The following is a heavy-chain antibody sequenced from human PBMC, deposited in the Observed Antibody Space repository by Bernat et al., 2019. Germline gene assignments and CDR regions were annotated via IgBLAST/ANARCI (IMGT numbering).Heavy chain of an antibody. CDR2: IYYSGST. CDR1: GGSISSYY. J-gene: IGHJ4*02. D-gene: IGHD1-1*01. CDR3: AARGTYDY. V-gene: IGHV4-59*08. Sequence: QVQLQESGPGLVKPSETLSLTCTVSGGSISSYYWSWIRQPPGKGLEWIGYIYYSGSTNYNPSLKSRVTISVDTSKNQFSLKLSSVTAADTAVYYCAARGTYDYWGQGTLVTVSS.